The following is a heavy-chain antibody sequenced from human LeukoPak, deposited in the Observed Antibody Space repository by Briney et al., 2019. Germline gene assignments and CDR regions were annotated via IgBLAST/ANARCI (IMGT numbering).Heavy chain of an antibody. J-gene: IGHJ4*02. CDR3: ARRLGYCSSTSCHGLGSDY. D-gene: IGHD2-2*01. CDR2: IYHSGST. CDR1: GYSISSGYY. Sequence: SETLSLTCAVSGYSISSGYYWGWIRQPPGKGLEWIGSIYHSGSTYYNPSLKSRVTISVDTSKNQFSLKLSSVTAADTAMYYCARRLGYCSSTSCHGLGSDYWGQGTLVTVSS. V-gene: IGHV4-38-2*01.